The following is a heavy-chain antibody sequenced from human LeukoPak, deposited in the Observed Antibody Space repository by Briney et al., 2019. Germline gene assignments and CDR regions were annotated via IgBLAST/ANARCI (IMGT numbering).Heavy chain of an antibody. Sequence: PGGSLRLSCAASGITLSVYWMSWVRQAPGKGLEWVANIKQDGSEKYYRDSVQGRFTISRDNAKNSLHLQMNSLRAEDTAVYYCAKGKGDTGSYYRDAFDIWGQGTMVTVSS. CDR2: IKQDGSEK. V-gene: IGHV3-7*03. CDR3: AKGKGDTGSYYRDAFDI. CDR1: GITLSVYW. J-gene: IGHJ3*02. D-gene: IGHD1-26*01.